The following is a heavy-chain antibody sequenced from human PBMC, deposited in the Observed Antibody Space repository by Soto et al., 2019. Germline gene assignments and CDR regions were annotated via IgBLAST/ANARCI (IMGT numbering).Heavy chain of an antibody. D-gene: IGHD3-10*01. V-gene: IGHV4-59*01. CDR2: IYYSGST. J-gene: IGHJ6*02. Sequence: SETLSITYPVSGGSISSYYWSWIRQTPGKGLEWIGYIYYSGSTNYNPSLKSRVTISVDTSKNQFSLKLSSVTAADTAVYYCARSLGDGSGTRRKNYYYYYGMDVWGQGTTVTVSS. CDR3: ARSLGDGSGTRRKNYYYYYGMDV. CDR1: GGSISSYY.